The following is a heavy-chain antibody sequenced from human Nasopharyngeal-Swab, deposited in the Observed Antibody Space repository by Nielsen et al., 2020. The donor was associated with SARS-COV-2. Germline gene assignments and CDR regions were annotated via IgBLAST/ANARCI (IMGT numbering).Heavy chain of an antibody. CDR2: ISRSSSYI. D-gene: IGHD3-3*01. CDR3: ARDGLDYDFWSAYFMSA. CDR1: GFTFTHYN. V-gene: IGHV3-21*01. J-gene: IGHJ6*02. Sequence: GETLRLSCPASGFTFTHYNFTWVRQAPGKGLGWVSSISRSSSYIYYAASVKGRFTISRDNAKNSLYLQMNSLRPEATAVFSCARDGLDYDFWSAYFMSAWGPGTTVTVSS.